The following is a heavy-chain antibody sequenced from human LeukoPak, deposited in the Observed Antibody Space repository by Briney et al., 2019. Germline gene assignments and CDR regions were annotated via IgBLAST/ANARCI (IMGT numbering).Heavy chain of an antibody. CDR1: GGSFSGYY. CDR3: ARRGARGSGVVNP. CDR2: INHSGST. J-gene: IGHJ5*02. V-gene: IGHV4-34*01. D-gene: IGHD3-3*01. Sequence: SDTLSLTCAVYGGSFSGYYWSWIRQPPGKGLEWIGEINHSGSTNYNPSLKSRVTISVDTSKNQFSLKLSSVTAADTAVYYCARRGARGSGVVNPWGQGTLVTVSS.